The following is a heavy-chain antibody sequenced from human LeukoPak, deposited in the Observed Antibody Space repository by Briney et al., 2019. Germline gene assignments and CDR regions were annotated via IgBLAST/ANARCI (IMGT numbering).Heavy chain of an antibody. CDR1: GFTFSSYA. CDR2: ISYDGSNK. D-gene: IGHD6-13*01. Sequence: GGSLRLSCAASGFTFSSYAMHWVRQAPGKGLEWVAVISYDGSNKYYADSVKGRFTISRDNSKNTLYLQMNSLRAEDTAAYYCAREATAGYSSSWYSYYYYYMDVWGKGTTATVSS. J-gene: IGHJ6*03. V-gene: IGHV3-30*04. CDR3: AREATAGYSSSWYSYYYYYMDV.